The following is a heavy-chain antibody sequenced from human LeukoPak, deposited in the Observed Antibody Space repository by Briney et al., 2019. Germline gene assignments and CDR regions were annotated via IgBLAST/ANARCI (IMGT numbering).Heavy chain of an antibody. Sequence: SETLSLTCTVSGDSMSSYYWTWIRQPPGKGLEWIGRIYTSGSTNYNPSLKSRVTISVDTSKNQFSLKLSSVTAADTAVYYCARSALNWFDPWGQGTLVTVSS. CDR2: IYTSGST. J-gene: IGHJ5*02. CDR3: ARSALNWFDP. V-gene: IGHV4-4*07. CDR1: GDSMSSYY.